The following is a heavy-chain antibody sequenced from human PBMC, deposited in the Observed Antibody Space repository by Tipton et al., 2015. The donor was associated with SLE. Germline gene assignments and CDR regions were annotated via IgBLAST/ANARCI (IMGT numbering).Heavy chain of an antibody. Sequence: SLRLSCAASGFTFSSYSMNWVRQAPGKGLEWVSYIRSSSTAIYYADSVKGRFTISRDNARNSLYLQMNSLRAEDTAVYYCARAPVSGEDYWGQGTLVTVSS. CDR2: IRSSSTAI. J-gene: IGHJ4*02. V-gene: IGHV3-48*01. CDR1: GFTFSSYS. CDR3: ARAPVSGEDY. D-gene: IGHD7-27*01.